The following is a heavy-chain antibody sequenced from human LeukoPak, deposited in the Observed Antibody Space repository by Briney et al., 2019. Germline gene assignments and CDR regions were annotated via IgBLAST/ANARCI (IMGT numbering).Heavy chain of an antibody. CDR1: GFTFSSYW. V-gene: IGHV3-21*01. CDR2: ISSSSSYI. Sequence: GGSLRLSCAASGFTFSSYWMSWVRQAPGKGLEWVSSISSSSSYIYYADSVKGRFTISRDNAKNSLYLQMNSLRAEDTAVYYCAREVPSGYDDAWFDPWGQGTLVTVSS. J-gene: IGHJ5*02. CDR3: AREVPSGYDDAWFDP. D-gene: IGHD5-12*01.